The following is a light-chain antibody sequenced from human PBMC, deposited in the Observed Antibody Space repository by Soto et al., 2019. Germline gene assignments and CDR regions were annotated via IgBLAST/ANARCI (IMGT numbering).Light chain of an antibody. Sequence: IVLTQSPATLSVSPGERATLSCRASQSVSGKLAWYQQKPGQAPRLLIYDASTRATGIPARFSGSGSGTEFTLTISSLQSEDFAVYYCQQSNNWPWTCGQGTKVDTK. V-gene: IGKV3-15*01. J-gene: IGKJ1*01. CDR2: DAS. CDR1: QSVSGK. CDR3: QQSNNWPWT.